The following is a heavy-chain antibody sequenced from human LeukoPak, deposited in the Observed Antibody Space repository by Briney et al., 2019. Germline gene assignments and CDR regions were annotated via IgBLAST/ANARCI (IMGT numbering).Heavy chain of an antibody. CDR1: GGSISSYY. CDR2: IYYSGST. CDR3: AKQGDYSGTYYLLDF. V-gene: IGHV4-59*01. J-gene: IGHJ4*02. Sequence: SETLSLTCTVSGGSISSYYWSWVRQPPGKGLEWIGYIYYSGSTNYNPSVKSRVTISVDTSKNQFSLKQSSVTAADTAVYYCAKQGDYSGTYYLLDFWGQGTLVTVSS. D-gene: IGHD1-26*01.